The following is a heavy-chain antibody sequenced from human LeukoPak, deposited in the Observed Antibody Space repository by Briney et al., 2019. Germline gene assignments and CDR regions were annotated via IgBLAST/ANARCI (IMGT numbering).Heavy chain of an antibody. V-gene: IGHV3-21*01. CDR2: ISSSSSYI. CDR3: ARSRRWLQPFDY. Sequence: GGSLRLSCAASRFTFSSYSMNWVRQAPGKGLEWVSSISSSSSYIYYADSVKGRFTISRDNAKNSLYLQMNSLRAEDTAVYYCARSRRWLQPFDYWGQGTLVTVSS. CDR1: RFTFSSYS. J-gene: IGHJ4*02. D-gene: IGHD5-24*01.